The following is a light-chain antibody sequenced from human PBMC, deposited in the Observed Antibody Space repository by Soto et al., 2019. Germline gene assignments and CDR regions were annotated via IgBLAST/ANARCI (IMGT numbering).Light chain of an antibody. V-gene: IGKV3-15*01. CDR2: GAS. J-gene: IGKJ4*01. CDR1: QSISDT. Sequence: MWRSVSGLSVSTGGRANLYYRASQSISDTLAWYQQKPGQAPRLLIHGASTRATGFPARFSGSGSGTDFTLTINSLQSEDFAVYYCQMPNNWAGTFGGGTRVDIK. CDR3: QMPNNWAGT.